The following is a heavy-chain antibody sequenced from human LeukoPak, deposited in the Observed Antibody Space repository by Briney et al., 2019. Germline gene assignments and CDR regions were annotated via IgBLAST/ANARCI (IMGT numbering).Heavy chain of an antibody. J-gene: IGHJ4*02. Sequence: GGSLRLSCAASGFTFTNYEMTLVRQAPGKGLEWVSYISSSGTTIYYADSVKGRFTISRDNAKNSLYLQMNSLRVEDTAIYYCAKRSAESSGYFDSWGQGTLVTVSS. CDR1: GFTFTNYE. D-gene: IGHD6-19*01. CDR2: ISSSGTTI. V-gene: IGHV3-48*03. CDR3: AKRSAESSGYFDS.